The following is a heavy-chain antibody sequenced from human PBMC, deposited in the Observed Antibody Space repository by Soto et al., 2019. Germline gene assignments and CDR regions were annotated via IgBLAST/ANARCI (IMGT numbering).Heavy chain of an antibody. V-gene: IGHV4-59*08. Sequence: SRVTISQDTSKNQFSLKLSSVTAADTAVYYCARHYGDGYDPYFDYWGQGTLVTVSS. CDR3: ARHYGDGYDPYFDY. J-gene: IGHJ4*02. D-gene: IGHD5-12*01.